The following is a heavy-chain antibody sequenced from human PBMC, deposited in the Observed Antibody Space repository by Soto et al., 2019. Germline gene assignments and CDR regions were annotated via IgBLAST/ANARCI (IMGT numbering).Heavy chain of an antibody. V-gene: IGHV4-4*02. J-gene: IGHJ6*02. Sequence: QVQLQESGPGLVKPSGTLSLTCAVSGGSISSSNWWSWVRQPPGKGLEWIGEIYHSGSTNYNPSLKSRVTRSVDKSKNQFSLKLRSVTAADTAVYYCARGGPRYYGGMDVWGQGTTVTVSS. D-gene: IGHD3-16*01. CDR3: ARGGPRYYGGMDV. CDR2: IYHSGST. CDR1: GGSISSSNW.